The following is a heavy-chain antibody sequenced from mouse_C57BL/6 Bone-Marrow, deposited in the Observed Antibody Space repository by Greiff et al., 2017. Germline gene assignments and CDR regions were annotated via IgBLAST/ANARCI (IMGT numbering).Heavy chain of an antibody. D-gene: IGHD1-1*01. Sequence: QVQLQQSGAELARPGASVKLSCKASGYTFTSYGISWVKQSTGQGLEWIGEIYPRSGNTYYNEKFKGKATLTADKSSSTAYMELRSLTSEDSAVYFCARAPKRVYYGSSWFAYWGQGTLVTVSA. V-gene: IGHV1-81*01. J-gene: IGHJ3*01. CDR1: GYTFTSYG. CDR3: ARAPKRVYYGSSWFAY. CDR2: IYPRSGNT.